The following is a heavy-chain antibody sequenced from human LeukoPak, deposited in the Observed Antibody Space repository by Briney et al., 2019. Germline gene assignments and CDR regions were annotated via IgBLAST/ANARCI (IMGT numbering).Heavy chain of an antibody. CDR1: GYTFTGYY. Sequence: GASVKVSCKASGYTFTGYYMHWVRQAPGQGLEWMGWINPNSGGTNYAQKFQGRVTMTRDTSISTAYMELRSLRSDDTAVYYCARGGEYFDWWGEGQNWGQGTLVTVSS. V-gene: IGHV1-2*02. CDR3: ARGGEYFDWWGEGQN. J-gene: IGHJ4*02. D-gene: IGHD3-9*01. CDR2: INPNSGGT.